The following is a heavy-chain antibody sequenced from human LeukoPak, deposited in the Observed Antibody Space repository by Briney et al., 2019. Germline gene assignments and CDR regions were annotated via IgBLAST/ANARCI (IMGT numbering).Heavy chain of an antibody. V-gene: IGHV3-74*03. CDR2: ITNDGSRT. D-gene: IGHD3-16*01. J-gene: IGHJ4*02. CDR1: AFTFSEYW. Sequence: GGSLRLSCTASAFTFSEYWMHWVRQPPGKGLVWVSRITNDGSRTEYADSVKGRFTISRDNAKNTLCLQMDSLRPEDTAVYYCARDLGGPDYWGQGTLVTVSS. CDR3: ARDLGGPDY.